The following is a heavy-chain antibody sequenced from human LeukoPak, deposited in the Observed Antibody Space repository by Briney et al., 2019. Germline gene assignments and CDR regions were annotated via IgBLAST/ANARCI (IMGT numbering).Heavy chain of an antibody. CDR2: IYTSGST. J-gene: IGHJ5*02. Sequence: SETLSLTCTVSGGSISSYYWSWIRQPPGKGLEWIGYIYTSGSTNYNPSLKSRVTISVDTSKNQFSLKLSSVTAADTAVYYCARRTITGTYNWFDPWGQGTLVTVSS. CDR3: ARRTITGTYNWFDP. V-gene: IGHV4-4*09. D-gene: IGHD1-7*01. CDR1: GGSISSYY.